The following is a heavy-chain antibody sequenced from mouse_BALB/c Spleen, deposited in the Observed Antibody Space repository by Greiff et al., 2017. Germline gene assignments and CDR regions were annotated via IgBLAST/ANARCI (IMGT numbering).Heavy chain of an antibody. V-gene: IGHV2-9*02. J-gene: IGHJ3*01. CDR2: IWAGGST. CDR1: GFSLTSYG. Sequence: VMLVESGPGLVAPSQSLSITCTVSGFSLTSYGVHWVRQPPGKGLEWLGVIWAGGSTNYNSALMSRLSISKDNSKSQVFLKMNSLQTDDTAMYYFARDDGSFAYWGQGTLVTVSA. D-gene: IGHD2-3*01. CDR3: ARDDGSFAY.